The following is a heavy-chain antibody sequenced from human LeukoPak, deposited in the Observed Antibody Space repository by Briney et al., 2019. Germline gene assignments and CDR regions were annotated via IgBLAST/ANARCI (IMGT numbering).Heavy chain of an antibody. D-gene: IGHD3-9*01. CDR1: GYSISSGYY. CDR3: ARELGYYDNYFYAFDI. Sequence: KASETLSLTCTVSGYSISSGYYWGWIRQPPGQGLEWIGRIYTSGSTNYNPSLKSRVTMSVDTSKNQFSLKLSSVTAADTAVYYCARELGYYDNYFYAFDIWGQGTMVTVSS. V-gene: IGHV4-38-2*02. CDR2: IYTSGST. J-gene: IGHJ3*02.